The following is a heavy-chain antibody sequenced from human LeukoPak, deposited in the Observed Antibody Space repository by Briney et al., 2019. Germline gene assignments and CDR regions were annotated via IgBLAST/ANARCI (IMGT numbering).Heavy chain of an antibody. Sequence: GGSLRLSCTASGFTFSSYAMSWVRQAPGKGLEWVSAISGSGGSTYYADSVKGRFTISRDNSKNTLYLQMNSLRAEDTAVYYCAKGLNSYSWLLFDYWGQGTLVTVSS. CDR1: GFTFSSYA. CDR2: ISGSGGST. CDR3: AKGLNSYSWLLFDY. D-gene: IGHD3-22*01. J-gene: IGHJ4*02. V-gene: IGHV3-23*01.